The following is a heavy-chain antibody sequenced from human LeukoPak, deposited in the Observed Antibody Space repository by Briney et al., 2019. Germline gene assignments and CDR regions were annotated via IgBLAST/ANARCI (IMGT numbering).Heavy chain of an antibody. CDR1: GFTFSNAW. V-gene: IGHV3-15*01. J-gene: IGHJ4*02. CDR3: TTSNFGFPFDY. D-gene: IGHD3-3*01. CDR2: IKRKTDAGTA. Sequence: PGGSLRLSCAASGFTFSNAWVSWVRQAPGKGLEWVGLIKRKTDAGTADYAAPVKGRFTISRDDSKNTLYLQMNSLKTEDTAMYYCTTSNFGFPFDYWGQGTLVTVSS.